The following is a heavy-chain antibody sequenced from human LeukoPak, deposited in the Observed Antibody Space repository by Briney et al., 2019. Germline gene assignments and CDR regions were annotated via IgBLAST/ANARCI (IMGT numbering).Heavy chain of an antibody. J-gene: IGHJ3*02. Sequence: GASVKVSCKASGYTFTSYYMHWVRQAPGQGLEWMGIINPSGGSTSYEQKFQGRVTMTRDTSTSTVYMELSSMRSEDTAVYYCARDTSSSADIDAFDIWGQGTMVTVSS. D-gene: IGHD6-6*01. CDR2: INPSGGST. V-gene: IGHV1-46*01. CDR3: ARDTSSSADIDAFDI. CDR1: GYTFTSYY.